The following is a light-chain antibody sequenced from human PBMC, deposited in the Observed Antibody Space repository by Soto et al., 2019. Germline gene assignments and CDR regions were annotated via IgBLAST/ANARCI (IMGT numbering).Light chain of an antibody. CDR2: DAS. J-gene: IGKJ4*01. Sequence: IHMTHSPSTLSASVLYRVTITFLASQSISSWLAWYQQKPGKAPKLLIYDASSLESGVPSRFSGSGSGTEFILTVSSLQPDDFASYYCQQYDNLPLTFGGGTKVDI. V-gene: IGKV1-5*01. CDR3: QQYDNLPLT. CDR1: QSISSW.